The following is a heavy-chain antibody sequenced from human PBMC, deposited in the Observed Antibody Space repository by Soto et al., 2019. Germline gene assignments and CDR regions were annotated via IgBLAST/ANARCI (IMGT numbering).Heavy chain of an antibody. CDR3: AKSGSSGWYGWFDP. V-gene: IGHV2-5*01. J-gene: IGHJ5*02. D-gene: IGHD6-19*01. CDR2: IYWNDDK. CDR1: GFSLRTSGVG. Sequence: SGPTLVNPTQTLTLTCIFSGFSLRTSGVGVGWIRQPPGKALEWLGFIYWNDDKRYSPSLKSRPTITKDTSKNQVVLTMTNMDPVDTATYYCAKSGSSGWYGWFDPWGQGTLVTVSS.